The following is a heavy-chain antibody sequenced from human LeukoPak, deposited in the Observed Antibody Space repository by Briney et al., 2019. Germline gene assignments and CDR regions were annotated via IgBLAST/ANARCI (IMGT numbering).Heavy chain of an antibody. J-gene: IGHJ4*02. CDR2: INPNSGGT. CDR1: GYTFTGYY. D-gene: IGHD6-19*01. CDR3: ARGGIAVAGTPVLYYFDY. V-gene: IGHV1-2*02. Sequence: ASVKVSCEASGYTFTGYYMHWVRQAPGQGLEWMGWINPNSGGTNYAQKFQGRVTMTRDTSISTAYMELSRLRSDDTAVYYCARGGIAVAGTPVLYYFDYWGQGTLVIVSS.